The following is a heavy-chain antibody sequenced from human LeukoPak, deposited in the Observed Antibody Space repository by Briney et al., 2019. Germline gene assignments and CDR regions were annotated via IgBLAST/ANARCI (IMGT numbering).Heavy chain of an antibody. CDR2: INHSGST. D-gene: IGHD5-12*01. CDR3: ARGRTWLRPAPDAFDI. Sequence: SETLSLTCAVYGGSFSGYYWSWIRQPPGKGLEWIGEINHSGSTNYNPSLKSRVTISVDTSKNQFSLKLSSVTAADTAVYYCARGRTWLRPAPDAFDIWGQGTMVTVSS. CDR1: GGSFSGYY. J-gene: IGHJ3*02. V-gene: IGHV4-34*01.